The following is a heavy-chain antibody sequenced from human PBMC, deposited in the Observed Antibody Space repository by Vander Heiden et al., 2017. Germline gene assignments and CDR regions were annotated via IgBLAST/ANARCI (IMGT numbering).Heavy chain of an antibody. V-gene: IGHV4-34*01. CDR3: ARGYCSSTSCYTRRGYYYGMDV. CDR1: GGSFSGYY. D-gene: IGHD2-2*02. CDR2: INHSGST. Sequence: QVQLQQWGAGLLKPSETMYLTCAVYGGSFSGYYWSWISKPPGKGLEWIGEINHSGSTNYNPSLKSRVTISVDTSKNQFSLKLSSVTAADTAVYYCARGYCSSTSCYTRRGYYYGMDVWGQGTTVTVSS. J-gene: IGHJ6*02.